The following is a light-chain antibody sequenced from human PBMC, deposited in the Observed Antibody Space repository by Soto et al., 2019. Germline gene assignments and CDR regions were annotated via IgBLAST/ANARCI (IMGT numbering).Light chain of an antibody. J-gene: IGKJ1*01. CDR3: QQSYSTTLT. V-gene: IGKV1-39*01. Sequence: DIQMTQSPSSLSASVGDRVTTTCRSSQSISSYLNCYQQKPGKAPKLLIYAASSLQSGVPSRFSGSGSGTDFNLTISSLQTEDFATYECQQSYSTTLTFGQGTKVDIK. CDR1: QSISSY. CDR2: AAS.